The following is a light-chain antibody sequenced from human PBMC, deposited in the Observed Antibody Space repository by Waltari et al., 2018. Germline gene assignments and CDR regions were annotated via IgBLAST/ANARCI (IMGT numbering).Light chain of an antibody. Sequence: QSALTQPASVSGSPGQSITISCPGTRSDIGGYNYVSWYQQVPGKAPKLIIYDVSNRPSGVSSRFSGSKSGNTASLTISGLQAEDEANYYCSSYIDSSTLELFGGGTSLTVL. CDR2: DVS. V-gene: IGLV2-14*03. CDR1: RSDIGGYNY. CDR3: SSYIDSSTLEL. J-gene: IGLJ2*01.